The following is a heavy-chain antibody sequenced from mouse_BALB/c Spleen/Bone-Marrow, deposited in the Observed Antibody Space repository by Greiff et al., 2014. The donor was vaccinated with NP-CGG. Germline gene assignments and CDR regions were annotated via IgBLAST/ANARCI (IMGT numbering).Heavy chain of an antibody. V-gene: IGHV5-12-1*01. CDR3: AREVLRDYFDY. CDR2: ISSGGGST. D-gene: IGHD1-1*01. CDR1: GFAFSSYD. J-gene: IGHJ2*01. Sequence: EVKLQESGGGLVKPGGSLKLSCAASGFAFSSYDMSWVRQTPEKRLEWVAYISSGGGSTYYPDTVKGRFTISRDNAKNTLYLQMSNLKSEDTAMYYCAREVLRDYFDYWGQGTTLTVSS.